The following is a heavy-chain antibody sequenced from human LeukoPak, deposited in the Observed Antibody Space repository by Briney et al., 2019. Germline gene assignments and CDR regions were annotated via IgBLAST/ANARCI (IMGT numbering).Heavy chain of an antibody. D-gene: IGHD4-23*01. CDR3: TTDQTTVVTRAVDY. CDR2: IKSKTDGGTA. CDR1: GFTFSNAW. Sequence: PGGSLRLSCAASGFTFSNAWMNWVRQAPGKGLEWVGRIKSKTDGGTADYAAPVKGRFTISRDDSKNTLYLQMNSLKTEDTAVYYCTTDQTTVVTRAVDYWGQGTLVTVS. J-gene: IGHJ4*02. V-gene: IGHV3-15*07.